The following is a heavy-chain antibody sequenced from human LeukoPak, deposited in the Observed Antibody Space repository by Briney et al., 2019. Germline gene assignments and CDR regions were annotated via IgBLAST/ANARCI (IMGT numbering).Heavy chain of an antibody. Sequence: GGSLRLSCVASGFTFSNYWMNWVRQAQGKGLEWVASIQRDGSEKYYMESVKGRFSISRDNAKNTLYLQMNSLRAEDTAVYYCARQGYSSGKWGQGTLVTVSS. D-gene: IGHD6-19*01. V-gene: IGHV3-7*01. J-gene: IGHJ4*02. CDR3: ARQGYSSGK. CDR1: GFTFSNYW. CDR2: IQRDGSEK.